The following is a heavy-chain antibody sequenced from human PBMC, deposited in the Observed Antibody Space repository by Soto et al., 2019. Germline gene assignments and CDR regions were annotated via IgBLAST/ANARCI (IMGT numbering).Heavy chain of an antibody. Sequence: SGGSLRLSCAASGFTFSSYAMSWVRQAPGKGLEWVSAISGSGGSTYYADSVKGRFTISRDNSKNTLYLQMNSLRAEDTAVYYCAKDPTRNYYYYYGMDVWGQGTTVTVSS. V-gene: IGHV3-23*01. CDR1: GFTFSSYA. CDR2: ISGSGGST. J-gene: IGHJ6*02. CDR3: AKDPTRNYYYYYGMDV.